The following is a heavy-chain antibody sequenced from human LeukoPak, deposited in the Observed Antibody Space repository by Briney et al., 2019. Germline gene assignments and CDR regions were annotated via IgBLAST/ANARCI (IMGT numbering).Heavy chain of an antibody. CDR3: AIGERFIDAFEF. CDR1: GFSFSDYV. CDR2: ISGRGDKT. V-gene: IGHV3-23*01. J-gene: IGHJ3*01. Sequence: GGSLRLSCVASGFSFSDYVMTWVRQAPGKGLEWVSGISGRGDKTYRADSVTGRFTISRDNSKNTVYLQMNSLRVEDTAVYYCAIGERFIDAFEFWGQGTGSPSLQ.